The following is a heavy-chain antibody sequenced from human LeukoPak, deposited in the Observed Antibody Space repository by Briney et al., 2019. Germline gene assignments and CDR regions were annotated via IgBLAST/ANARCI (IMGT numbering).Heavy chain of an antibody. J-gene: IGHJ4*02. CDR2: ISSSSSYI. V-gene: IGHV3-21*01. D-gene: IGHD6-19*01. Sequence: GWSLRLYCAASGFTFSSYNMNWVHQAPGKGLESVSSISSSSSYIYYADSVKGRFTISRDNAKNSLYLQMDSLRAEDTAVYYCARASFTGYSSGLIDYWGQGTLVTVSS. CDR1: GFTFSSYN. CDR3: ARASFTGYSSGLIDY.